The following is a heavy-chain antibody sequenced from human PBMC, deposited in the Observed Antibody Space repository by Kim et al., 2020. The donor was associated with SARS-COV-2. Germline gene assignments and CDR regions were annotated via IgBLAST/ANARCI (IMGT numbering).Heavy chain of an antibody. V-gene: IGHV3-43*01. J-gene: IGHJ4*02. CDR3: AKAYYSSSWYDPAYYFDY. D-gene: IGHD6-13*01. Sequence: KGRFTISRDNSKNSLYLQMNSLRTEDTALYYCAKAYYSSSWYDPAYYFDYWGQGTLVTVSS.